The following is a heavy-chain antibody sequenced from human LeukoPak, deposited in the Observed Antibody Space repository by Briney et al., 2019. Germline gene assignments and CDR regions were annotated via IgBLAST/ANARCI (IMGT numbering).Heavy chain of an antibody. CDR2: FDPEDGET. Sequence: ASVKVSCKVSGYTLTELSMHWVRQAPGKGLEWMGGFDPEDGETIYAQKFQGRVTMTEDTSTDTAYTELSSLRSEDTAVYYCATVYSSSWYEGGNWFDPWGQGTLVTVSS. CDR1: GYTLTELS. J-gene: IGHJ5*02. V-gene: IGHV1-24*01. D-gene: IGHD6-13*01. CDR3: ATVYSSSWYEGGNWFDP.